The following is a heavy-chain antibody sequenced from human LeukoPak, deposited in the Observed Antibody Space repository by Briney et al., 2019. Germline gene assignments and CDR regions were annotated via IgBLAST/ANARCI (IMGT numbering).Heavy chain of an antibody. V-gene: IGHV4-39*01. CDR3: RYAKEVGAFDI. D-gene: IGHD1-1*01. CDR1: GGSISSSSYY. Sequence: PSETLSLTCTVSGGSISSSSYYWGWIRQPPGKGLEWIGSIYYSGSTYYNPSLKSRVTISVDTSKNQFSLKLSSVAAADTAVYYCRYAKEVGAFDIWGQGTMVTVSS. CDR2: IYYSGST. J-gene: IGHJ3*02.